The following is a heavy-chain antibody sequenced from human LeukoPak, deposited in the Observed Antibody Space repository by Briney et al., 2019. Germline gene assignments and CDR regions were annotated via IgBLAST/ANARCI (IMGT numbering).Heavy chain of an antibody. CDR3: ARDLGGHDYGDYGLLDPYYYYGMDV. CDR2: ISAYNGNT. J-gene: IGHJ6*02. V-gene: IGHV1-18*04. Sequence: ASVKVSCKASGYAFTGYYIHWVRQAPGQGLEWMGWISAYNGNTNYAQKLQGRVTMTTDTSTSTAYMELRSLRSDDTAVCYCARDLGGHDYGDYGLLDPYYYYGMDVWGQGTTVTVSS. CDR1: GYAFTGYY. D-gene: IGHD4-17*01.